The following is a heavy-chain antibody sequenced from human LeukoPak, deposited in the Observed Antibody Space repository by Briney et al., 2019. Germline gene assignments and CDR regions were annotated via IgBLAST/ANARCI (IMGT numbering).Heavy chain of an antibody. V-gene: IGHV3-30-3*01. Sequence: GRSLRPSCAASGFTFSSYAMHWVRQAPGKGLEWVAVISYDGSNKYYADSVKGRFTISRDNSKNTLYLQMNSLRAEDTAVYYCARGGDGGFWSGFDYWGQGTLVTVSS. CDR2: ISYDGSNK. CDR1: GFTFSSYA. CDR3: ARGGDGGFWSGFDY. J-gene: IGHJ4*02. D-gene: IGHD3-3*01.